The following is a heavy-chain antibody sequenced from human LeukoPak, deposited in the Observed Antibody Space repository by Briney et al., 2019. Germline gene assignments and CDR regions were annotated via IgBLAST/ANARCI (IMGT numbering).Heavy chain of an antibody. CDR2: IYSGGST. CDR1: GFTVSSNY. D-gene: IGHD2/OR15-2a*01. CDR3: ARRASMAEFDY. V-gene: IGHV3-66*01. Sequence: GSLRLSCAASGFTVSSNYMSWVRQAPGKGLEWVSVIYSGGSTYYADSVKGRFTISRDNSKNTLYLQMNSLRAEDTAVYYCARRASMAEFDYWGQGTLVTVSS. J-gene: IGHJ4*02.